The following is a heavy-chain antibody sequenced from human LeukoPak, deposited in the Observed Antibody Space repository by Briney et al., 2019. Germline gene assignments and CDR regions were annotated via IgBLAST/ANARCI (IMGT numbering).Heavy chain of an antibody. CDR1: GYTFTGYY. CDR2: INPNSGGT. J-gene: IGHJ5*02. D-gene: IGHD2-21*02. V-gene: IGHV1-2*02. Sequence: ASVKVFCKASGYTFTGYYMHWVRQAPGQGLEWMGWINPNSGGTNYAQKFQGRVTMTRDTSISTAYMELSRLRSDDTAVYYCARGRRVVTATNWFDPWGQGTLVTVSS. CDR3: ARGRRVVTATNWFDP.